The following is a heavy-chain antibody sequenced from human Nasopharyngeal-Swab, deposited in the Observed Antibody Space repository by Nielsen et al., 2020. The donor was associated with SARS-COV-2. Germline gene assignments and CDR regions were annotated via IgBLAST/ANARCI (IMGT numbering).Heavy chain of an antibody. CDR3: ARDKRIDFWSGLGVSGMDV. CDR1: GFTFSSYW. Sequence: GESLKISCAASGFTFSSYWMSWVRQAPGKGLEWVANIKQDGSEKYYVDSVKGRFTISRDNAKNSLYLQMNSLRAEDTAVYYCARDKRIDFWSGLGVSGMDVWGQGTTVTVSS. V-gene: IGHV3-7*03. CDR2: IKQDGSEK. J-gene: IGHJ6*02. D-gene: IGHD3-3*01.